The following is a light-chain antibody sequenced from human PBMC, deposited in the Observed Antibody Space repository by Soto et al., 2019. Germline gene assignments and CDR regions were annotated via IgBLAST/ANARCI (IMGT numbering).Light chain of an antibody. J-gene: IGKJ4*01. V-gene: IGKV3-11*01. Sequence: EIVMTQSPATLSVSPGESATLSCRASQSVRSNLAWYQQKPGQAPRLLIYDASNRATGIPARFSGSGSGTDFTLTISSLEPEDFAVYYCQQRSNWPPTFGGGTKVDIK. CDR1: QSVRSN. CDR2: DAS. CDR3: QQRSNWPPT.